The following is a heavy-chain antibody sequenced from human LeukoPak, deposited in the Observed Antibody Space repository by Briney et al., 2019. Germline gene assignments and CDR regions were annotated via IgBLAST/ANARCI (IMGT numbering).Heavy chain of an antibody. J-gene: IGHJ4*02. D-gene: IGHD5-18*01. CDR2: IYHSGST. Sequence: SETLSLTCAVSGYSISSGYYWGWIRQPPGNGLEWIGSIYHSGSTYYNPSLKSRVTISVDTSKNQFSLKLSSVTAADTAVYYCARGYSYGLSLWGQGTLVTVSS. V-gene: IGHV4-38-2*01. CDR1: GYSISSGYY. CDR3: ARGYSYGLSL.